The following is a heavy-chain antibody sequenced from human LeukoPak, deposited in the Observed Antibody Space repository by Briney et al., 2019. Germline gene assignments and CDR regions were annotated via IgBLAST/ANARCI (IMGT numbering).Heavy chain of an antibody. J-gene: IGHJ4*02. CDR2: INWNGGST. CDR3: AKDLRTGGGSYYFDY. D-gene: IGHD1-1*01. CDR1: GFTFDDYG. V-gene: IGHV3-20*04. Sequence: GGSLRLSCAASGFTFDDYGMSWVRQAPGKGLEWVSGINWNGGSTGYADSVKGRFTISKDNAKNSLYLQMNSLRAEDTAVYYCAKDLRTGGGSYYFDYWGQGTLVTVSS.